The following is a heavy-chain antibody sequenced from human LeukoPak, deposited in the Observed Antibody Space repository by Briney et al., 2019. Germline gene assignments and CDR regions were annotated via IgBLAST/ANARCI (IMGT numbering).Heavy chain of an antibody. J-gene: IGHJ6*02. CDR3: AREYYYGSGSPAQNYYYYGMDV. CDR2: INPSGGST. D-gene: IGHD3-10*01. Sequence: ASVKVSCKASGYTFTSYYMYWVRQAPGQELEWMGIINPSGGSTSYAQKFQGRVTMTRDTSTSTVYMELSSLRSEDTAVYYCAREYYYGSGSPAQNYYYYGMDVWGQGTTVTVSS. CDR1: GYTFTSYY. V-gene: IGHV1-46*01.